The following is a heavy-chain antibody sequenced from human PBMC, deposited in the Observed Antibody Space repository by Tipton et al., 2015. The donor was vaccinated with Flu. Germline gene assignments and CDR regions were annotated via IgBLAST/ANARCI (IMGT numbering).Heavy chain of an antibody. V-gene: IGHV3-23*04. J-gene: IGHJ5*02. CDR3: AGVFSGSIS. CDR1: GFTFSSYA. Sequence: VQLVQSGGGVVQPGGSLRLSCAASGFTFSSYAMTWVRQAPGKGLEWVSSVGGSGVSAYYTDSVTGRFTISRDNSKNTLYLQMSSLRTEDTGIYYCAGVFSGSISWGQGTLVTVSS. CDR2: VGGSGVSA. D-gene: IGHD6-19*01.